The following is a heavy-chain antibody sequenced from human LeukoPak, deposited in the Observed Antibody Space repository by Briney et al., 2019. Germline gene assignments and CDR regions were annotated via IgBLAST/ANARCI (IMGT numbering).Heavy chain of an antibody. Sequence: GRSLRLSCAASGFTFSSYGMHWVRQAPGKGLEWVAVISYDGSNKYYADSVKGRFTISRDNSKNTLYLQMNSLRAEDTAGYYCAKDQDWRGIAVAGTPCDYWGQGTLVTVSS. CDR3: AKDQDWRGIAVAGTPCDY. J-gene: IGHJ4*02. D-gene: IGHD6-19*01. V-gene: IGHV3-30*18. CDR2: ISYDGSNK. CDR1: GFTFSSYG.